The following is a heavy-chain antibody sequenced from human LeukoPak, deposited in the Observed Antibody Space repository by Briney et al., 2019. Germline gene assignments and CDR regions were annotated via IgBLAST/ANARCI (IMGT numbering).Heavy chain of an antibody. J-gene: IGHJ4*02. V-gene: IGHV3-7*01. D-gene: IGHD2-2*01. CDR1: GFTFNIHW. CDR3: SGRSSFSSIY. CDR2: IRPDGSEK. Sequence: PGGSLRLSCEASGFTFNIHWMNWVRQAPGKGLEWLANIRPDGSEKVYVDSVRGRFTISRDNTKNSVYLQMNNLRSEGSAVYYCSGRSSFSSIYWGQGIRVTVSS.